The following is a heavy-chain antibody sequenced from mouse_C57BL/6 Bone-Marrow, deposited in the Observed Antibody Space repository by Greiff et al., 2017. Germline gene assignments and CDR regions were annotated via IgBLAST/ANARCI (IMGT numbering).Heavy chain of an antibody. CDR1: GYTFTSYW. CDR2: INRSNGGT. Sequence: QVQLQQPGPELVQPGASVKLSCTASGYTFTSYWMHWVQQRPGQGLEWLGTINRSNGGTNYNEMFTSTATLTVDHSSRTAYMQLSSLKSEDSAVYYCARSDYGNPSWFAYWGQGTLVTVSA. J-gene: IGHJ3*01. CDR3: ARSDYGNPSWFAY. V-gene: IGHV1-53*01. D-gene: IGHD2-1*01.